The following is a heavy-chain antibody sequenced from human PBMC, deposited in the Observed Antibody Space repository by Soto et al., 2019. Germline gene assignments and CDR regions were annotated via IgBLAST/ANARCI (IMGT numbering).Heavy chain of an antibody. J-gene: IGHJ4*02. D-gene: IGHD3-22*01. CDR3: ARGSGYYYWDDY. CDR1: GYTFTRYA. Sequence: QVQLVQSGAEEKKPGASVQVSCKASGYTFTRYAMHWVRQAPGQRLEWMGWINAGNGNTKYSQKFQGRVTITRDTCASTAYMELSSLRSEDTAVYYCARGSGYYYWDDYWGQGTLVTVSS. CDR2: INAGNGNT. V-gene: IGHV1-3*05.